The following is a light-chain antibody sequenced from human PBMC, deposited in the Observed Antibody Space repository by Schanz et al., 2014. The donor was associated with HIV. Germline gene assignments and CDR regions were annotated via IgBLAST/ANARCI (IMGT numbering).Light chain of an antibody. V-gene: IGKV3-11*01. CDR1: QSVSSY. Sequence: VMTQSPATLSVSPGERATLSCRASQSVSSYLAWYQQKPGQAPRLLIYDASNRATGIPARFSGSGSGTDFTITISSLEPEDFAVYYCQQRSNWPPITFGQGTRLEIK. CDR2: DAS. J-gene: IGKJ5*01. CDR3: QQRSNWPPIT.